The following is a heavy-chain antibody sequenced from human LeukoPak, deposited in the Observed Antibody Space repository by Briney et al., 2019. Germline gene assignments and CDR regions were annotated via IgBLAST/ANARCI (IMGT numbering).Heavy chain of an antibody. CDR2: ISYDGSNK. J-gene: IGHJ3*02. V-gene: IGHV3-30-3*01. D-gene: IGHD1-20*01. Sequence: GRSLRLSCAASGFTFSSYAMHWVRQAPGKGLEWVAVISYDGSNKYYADSVKGRFTISRDNSKNTLYLQMNSLRAEDTAVYYCARPHNWNDPRDAFDIWGQGTMVTVSS. CDR1: GFTFSSYA. CDR3: ARPHNWNDPRDAFDI.